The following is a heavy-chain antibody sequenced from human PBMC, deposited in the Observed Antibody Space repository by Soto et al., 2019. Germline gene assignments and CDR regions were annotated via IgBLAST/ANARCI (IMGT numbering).Heavy chain of an antibody. CDR1: GYTFGSHY. J-gene: IGHJ6*02. V-gene: IGHV1-46*01. D-gene: IGHD2-21*01. CDR3: GRSDCPFAGCFARYFYTRAV. Sequence: QVQLVQSGAEVRKPGASVKVACKASGYTFGSHYVHWVRQAPGQALEWMGIINPSPGSTSYAEKFRGRVTMTRDTSPTTAYWEMGSLRSEDTATFYGGRSDCPFAGCFARYFYTRAVWGRGTT. CDR2: INPSPGST.